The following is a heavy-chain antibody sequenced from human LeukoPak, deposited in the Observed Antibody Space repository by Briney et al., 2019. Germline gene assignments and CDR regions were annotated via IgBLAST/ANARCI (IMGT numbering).Heavy chain of an antibody. CDR1: GYSISSVYY. Sequence: SETLSLTCTVSGYSISSVYYWGWFRQPPGKGLEWIGSVYHSGSTYYNPSLKSRVTISVDTSKNQFSLKLSSVTAADTAVYYCARAPDYWGQGTLVTVPS. J-gene: IGHJ4*02. CDR2: VYHSGST. D-gene: IGHD1-14*01. CDR3: ARAPDY. V-gene: IGHV4-38-2*02.